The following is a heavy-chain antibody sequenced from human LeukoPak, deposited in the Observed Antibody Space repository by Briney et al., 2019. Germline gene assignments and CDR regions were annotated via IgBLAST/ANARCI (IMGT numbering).Heavy chain of an antibody. Sequence: SETLSLTCTVSGGSISSYYWSWIRQPARKRLEGIGYIYYSGSTNYNPSLKSRVTISVDTSKNQFSLKLSSVTAADTAVYYCARGSLGDPFTDDAFDIWGQGTMVTVSS. V-gene: IGHV4-59*01. D-gene: IGHD3-16*01. J-gene: IGHJ3*02. CDR1: GGSISSYY. CDR3: ARGSLGDPFTDDAFDI. CDR2: IYYSGST.